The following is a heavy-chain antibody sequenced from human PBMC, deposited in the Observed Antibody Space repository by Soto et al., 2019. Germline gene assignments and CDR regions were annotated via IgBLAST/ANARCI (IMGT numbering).Heavy chain of an antibody. D-gene: IGHD1-26*01. Sequence: QVQLLQSGAEVKKPGASVKISCKASGYNFNNYEINWVRQAPAQGLEWMGWMKGYSGNPLYAQNFQGRLTLTRDTSTNTAYLELTSLAYEDTAIYFCARRRGESYYGLDYWGQGTLVPVSS. J-gene: IGHJ4*02. CDR2: MKGYSGNP. V-gene: IGHV1-8*01. CDR1: GYNFNNYE. CDR3: ARRRGESYYGLDY.